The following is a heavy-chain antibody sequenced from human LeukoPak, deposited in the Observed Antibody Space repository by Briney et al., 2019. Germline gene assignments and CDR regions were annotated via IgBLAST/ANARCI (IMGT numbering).Heavy chain of an antibody. J-gene: IGHJ3*02. D-gene: IGHD3-22*01. V-gene: IGHV5-51*01. CDR3: ATILYYYDSSGYYSEAFDI. CDR1: GYSFTSYW. Sequence: GESLKISCKGSGYSFTSYWIGWVRQMPGKGLEWMGIIYPGDSDTRYSPSFQGQVTISADKSISTAYLQWSSLKASDTAMYYCATILYYYDSSGYYSEAFDIWGQGTMVTVSS. CDR2: IYPGDSDT.